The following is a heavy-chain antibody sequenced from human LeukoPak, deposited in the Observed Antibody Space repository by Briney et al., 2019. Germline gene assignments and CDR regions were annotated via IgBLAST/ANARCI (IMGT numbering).Heavy chain of an antibody. V-gene: IGHV3-23*01. J-gene: IGHJ4*02. Sequence: GGSLRLSCAASGFTFSSYAMSWVRQAPGKGLEWVSAISGSGGSTYYADSVKGRFTISRDNSKNTLYLQMNSLRAEDTAVYYCAKDPAGLYYDILTGYYLDYWGQGTLVTASS. CDR1: GFTFSSYA. CDR2: ISGSGGST. D-gene: IGHD3-9*01. CDR3: AKDPAGLYYDILTGYYLDY.